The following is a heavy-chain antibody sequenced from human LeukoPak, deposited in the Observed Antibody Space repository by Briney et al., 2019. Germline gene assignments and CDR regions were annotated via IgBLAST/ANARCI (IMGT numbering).Heavy chain of an antibody. V-gene: IGHV4-34*01. Sequence: SETLSLTCALYGGSFSGYYWSWIRQPPGKGLECLGEFNHSGITNYNPSLKSRVPIPVDTSKNQFSSKLSSVTAADTAVYYCARHEEEDGYNAKTLDNWGQRALVTASS. CDR2: FNHSGIT. CDR3: ARHEEEDGYNAKTLDN. J-gene: IGHJ4*02. CDR1: GGSFSGYY. D-gene: IGHD5-24*01.